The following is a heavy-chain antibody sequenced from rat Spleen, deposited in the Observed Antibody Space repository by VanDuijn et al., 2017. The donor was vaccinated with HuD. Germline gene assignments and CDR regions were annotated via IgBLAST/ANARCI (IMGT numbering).Heavy chain of an antibody. CDR3: TSLSAPFDY. J-gene: IGHJ2*01. Sequence: EVQLVESDGGLVLPGRSLKLSCAASGFTFSDYYMAWVRQAPTKGLEWVASISYEGSGTYYGDSVKGRFTISRDNAKSTLYLQMNSLRSEDTATYYCTSLSAPFDYWGQGVMVTVSS. D-gene: IGHD3-3*01. V-gene: IGHV5-22*01. CDR2: ISYEGSGT. CDR1: GFTFSDYY.